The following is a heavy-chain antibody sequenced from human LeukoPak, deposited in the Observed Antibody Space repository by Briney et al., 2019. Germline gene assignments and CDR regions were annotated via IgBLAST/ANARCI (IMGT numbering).Heavy chain of an antibody. J-gene: IGHJ4*02. D-gene: IGHD3-22*01. CDR3: ARDARYYYDSSGFDY. V-gene: IGHV4-39*07. Sequence: KASETLSLTCSVSSGSISNSNYYWGWIRQPPGKGLEWIGSIFYSGSTYYNPSLKSRVTISVDTSKNQFSLKLSSVTAADTAVYYCARDARYYYDSSGFDYWGQGTLVTVSS. CDR1: SGSISNSNYY. CDR2: IFYSGST.